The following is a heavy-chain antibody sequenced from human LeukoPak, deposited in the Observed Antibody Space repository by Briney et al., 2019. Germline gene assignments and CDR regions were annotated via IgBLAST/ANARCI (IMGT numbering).Heavy chain of an antibody. CDR1: GGSISSSSYY. Sequence: SETLSLTCTVSGGSISSSSYYWGWIRQPPGKGLEWIGSIYYSGSTYYNPSLKSRVTISVDTSKNQFSLKLSSVTAADTAVYYCARRTGVDAFDIWGRGTMVTVSS. CDR3: ARRTGVDAFDI. CDR2: IYYSGST. J-gene: IGHJ3*02. V-gene: IGHV4-39*01.